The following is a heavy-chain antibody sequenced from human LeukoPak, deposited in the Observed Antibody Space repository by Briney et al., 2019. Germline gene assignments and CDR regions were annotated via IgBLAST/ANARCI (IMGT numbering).Heavy chain of an antibody. CDR2: INHSGST. D-gene: IGHD3-10*01. J-gene: IGHJ4*02. V-gene: IGHV4-34*01. Sequence: SETLSLTCAVYGGSFSGYYWSWIRQPPGKGLEWIGEINHSGSTNYNPSLKSRVTISVDTSKNQFPLKLSSVTAADTAVYYCASFKVRGVSGYWGQGTLVTVSS. CDR3: ASFKVRGVSGY. CDR1: GGSFSGYY.